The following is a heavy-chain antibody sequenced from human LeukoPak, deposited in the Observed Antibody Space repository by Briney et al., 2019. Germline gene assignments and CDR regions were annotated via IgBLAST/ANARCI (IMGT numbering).Heavy chain of an antibody. D-gene: IGHD6-13*01. CDR1: GFTFSSYG. Sequence: PGRSLRLSCAASGFTFSSYGMHWVRQAPGKGLEWVAVIWYDGSNKYYADSVKGRFTISRDNSKNTLYLQMNSLRAEDTAVYYCVRAPRYSSSWYLDYWGQGTLVTVSS. CDR3: VRAPRYSSSWYLDY. V-gene: IGHV3-33*01. CDR2: IWYDGSNK. J-gene: IGHJ4*02.